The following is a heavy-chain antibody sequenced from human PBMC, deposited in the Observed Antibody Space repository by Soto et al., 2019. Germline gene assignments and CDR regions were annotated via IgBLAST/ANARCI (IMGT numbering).Heavy chain of an antibody. CDR3: AHTSCSGGSCYPLSDY. V-gene: IGHV2-5*02. CDR2: IYWDDDK. CDR1: GFSLSTSGVG. D-gene: IGHD2-15*01. J-gene: IGHJ4*02. Sequence: QITLKESGPTLVKPTQTLTLTCTFSGFSLSTSGVGVGWIRQPPGKALEWLALIYWDDDKRYSPSLKSRLTITKDTSKNQVVLTMTNMDPVDTATYYCAHTSCSGGSCYPLSDYWGQGTLVTVSS.